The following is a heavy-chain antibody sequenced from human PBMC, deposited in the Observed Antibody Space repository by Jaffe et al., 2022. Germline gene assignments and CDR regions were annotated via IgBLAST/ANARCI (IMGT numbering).Heavy chain of an antibody. J-gene: IGHJ3*02. D-gene: IGHD6-6*01. CDR1: GGSISSYY. Sequence: QVQLQESGPGLVKPSETLSLTCTVSGGSISSYYWSWIRQPPGKGLEWIGYIYYSGSTNYNPSLKSRVTISVDTSKNQFSLKLSSVTAADTAVYYCARDVGYSSSSRGAFDIWGQGTMVTVSS. CDR3: ARDVGYSSSSRGAFDI. V-gene: IGHV4-59*01. CDR2: IYYSGST.